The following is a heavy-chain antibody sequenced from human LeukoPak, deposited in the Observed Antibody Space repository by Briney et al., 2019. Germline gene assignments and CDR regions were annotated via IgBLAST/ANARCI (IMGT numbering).Heavy chain of an antibody. V-gene: IGHV3-21*01. CDR3: ARDQGTTVTFDY. D-gene: IGHD4-11*01. Sequence: GGSLXLSCAASGFTFSSYSMNWVRQAPGKGXEWVSSISSSSYIYYADSVKGRFTISRDNAKNSLYLQMNSLRAEDTAVYYCARDQGTTVTFDYWGQGTLVTVSS. J-gene: IGHJ4*02. CDR1: GFTFSSYS. CDR2: ISSSSYI.